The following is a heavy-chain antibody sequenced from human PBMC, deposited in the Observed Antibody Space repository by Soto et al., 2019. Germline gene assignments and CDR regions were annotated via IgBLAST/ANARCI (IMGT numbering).Heavy chain of an antibody. V-gene: IGHV3-21*01. D-gene: IGHD2-2*01. CDR3: ARGSRVQLLDY. CDR1: GFPFSSYR. CDR2: ISSSSSYI. Sequence: EVPLVESGGGLVKPGGSLRLSCAASGFPFSSYRMNWVRQAPGKGLEWVSSISSSSSYIYYADSVKGRFTISRDNAKNSLYLQMNSLRAEDTAVYYCARGSRVQLLDYWGQGTLVTVSS. J-gene: IGHJ4*02.